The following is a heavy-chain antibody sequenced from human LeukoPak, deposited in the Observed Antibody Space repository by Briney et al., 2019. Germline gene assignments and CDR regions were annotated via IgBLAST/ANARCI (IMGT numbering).Heavy chain of an antibody. J-gene: IGHJ6*03. CDR2: IYYSGST. Sequence: SETLSLTCTVSGGSISSYYWSWIRQPPGKGLEWIRYIYYSGSTNYNPSLKSRVTISVDTSKNQFSLKLSSVTAADTAEYYCARELPITMVRGVPYYYMDVWGKGTTVTVSS. CDR1: GGSISSYY. V-gene: IGHV4-59*01. D-gene: IGHD3-10*01. CDR3: ARELPITMVRGVPYYYMDV.